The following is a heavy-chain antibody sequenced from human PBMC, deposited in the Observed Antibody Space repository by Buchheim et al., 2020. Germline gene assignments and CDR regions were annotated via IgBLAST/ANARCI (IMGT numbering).Heavy chain of an antibody. Sequence: EVQLVESGGGLVQPGGSLRLSCAASGFTFSSYWMSWVRQAPGKGLEWVANIKQDGSEKYYVDSVKGRFTIYRDNAKNSLYLQMNSLRAEDTAVYYCARDAREDTAMVRYYYYYGMDVWGQGTT. CDR2: IKQDGSEK. CDR3: ARDAREDTAMVRYYYYYGMDV. CDR1: GFTFSSYW. J-gene: IGHJ6*02. V-gene: IGHV3-7*03. D-gene: IGHD5-18*01.